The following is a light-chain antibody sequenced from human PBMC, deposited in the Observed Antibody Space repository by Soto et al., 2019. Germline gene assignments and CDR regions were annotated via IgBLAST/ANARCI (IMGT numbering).Light chain of an antibody. J-gene: IGLJ1*01. Sequence: QSALTQPASVSGSPGQSITISCTGTSSDVGGYNYDSWYQQHPGKAPKLMIYDVSNRPSGVSNRFSGSKSGNTASLTISGLQAEDEADYYCSSYTSSSTLLYVFGTGTQLTVL. CDR2: DVS. CDR1: SSDVGGYNY. CDR3: SSYTSSSTLLYV. V-gene: IGLV2-14*01.